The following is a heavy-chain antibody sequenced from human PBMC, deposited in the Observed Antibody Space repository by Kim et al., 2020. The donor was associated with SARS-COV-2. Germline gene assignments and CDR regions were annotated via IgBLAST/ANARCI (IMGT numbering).Heavy chain of an antibody. V-gene: IGHV4-39*01. CDR1: GGSISSSSYY. Sequence: SETLSLTCTVSGGSISSSSYYWGWIRQPPGKGLEWIGSIYYSGSTYYNPSLKSRVTISVDTSKNQFSLKLSCVTAADTAVYYCARLQGWIQLWYFDYWGQGTLVTVSS. CDR3: ARLQGWIQLWYFDY. CDR2: IYYSGST. D-gene: IGHD5-18*01. J-gene: IGHJ4*02.